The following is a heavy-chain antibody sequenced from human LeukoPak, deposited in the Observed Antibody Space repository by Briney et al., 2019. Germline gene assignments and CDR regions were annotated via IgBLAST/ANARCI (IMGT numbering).Heavy chain of an antibody. V-gene: IGHV3-30-3*01. Sequence: GGSLRLSCAASGFTFSSYAMHWVRQAPGKGLEWVAAISDDGSNKYYADSVKGRFTISRDNSKNTLYLQMNSLRAEDTAVYYCAKARSITIFGGSGMDVWGKGATVTVSS. J-gene: IGHJ6*03. CDR3: AKARSITIFGGSGMDV. D-gene: IGHD3-3*01. CDR2: ISDDGSNK. CDR1: GFTFSSYA.